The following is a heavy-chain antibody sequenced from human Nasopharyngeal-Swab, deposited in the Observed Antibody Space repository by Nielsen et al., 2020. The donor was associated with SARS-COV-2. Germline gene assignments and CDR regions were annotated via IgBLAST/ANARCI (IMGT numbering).Heavy chain of an antibody. CDR2: IIPIFGTA. J-gene: IGHJ4*02. Sequence: SVKVSCKASGGTFSSYAISWVRQAPGQGLEWMGGIIPIFGTANYAQKFQGRVTITADESTSTAYMELSSLRSEDTAVYYCASNIRITIFGVAKKSENYFHYWGQGTLVTVSS. V-gene: IGHV1-69*13. CDR1: GGTFSSYA. CDR3: ASNIRITIFGVAKKSENYFHY. D-gene: IGHD3-3*01.